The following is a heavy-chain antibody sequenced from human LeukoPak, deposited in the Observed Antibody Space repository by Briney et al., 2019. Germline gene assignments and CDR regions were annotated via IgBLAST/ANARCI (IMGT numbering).Heavy chain of an antibody. CDR3: AKEGEYDSSGSGLPY. Sequence: GRSLRLSCAASGFTFSSYAMHWVRQAPGKGLEWVAVISYDGSNKYYADSVKGRFTISRDNSKNTLYLQMNSLRAEDTAVYYCAKEGEYDSSGSGLPYWGQGTLVTVSS. CDR2: ISYDGSNK. CDR1: GFTFSSYA. J-gene: IGHJ4*02. V-gene: IGHV3-30*04. D-gene: IGHD3-22*01.